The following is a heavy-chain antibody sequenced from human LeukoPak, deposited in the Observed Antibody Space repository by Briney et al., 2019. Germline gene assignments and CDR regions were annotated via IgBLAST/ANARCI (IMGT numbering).Heavy chain of an antibody. CDR1: GDSISSSSYY. D-gene: IGHD3-22*01. CDR2: IYYSGST. Sequence: SETLSLTCTVSGDSISSSSYYWVWLRQPPGKGLEWIATIYYSGSTYYNRTLKSRVTISVDTSKNQFSLKLSSVTAADTAVYYCARQRRRQITMIVVVNKGGAFDIWGQGTMVTISS. CDR3: ARQRRRQITMIVVVNKGGAFDI. J-gene: IGHJ3*02. V-gene: IGHV4-39*01.